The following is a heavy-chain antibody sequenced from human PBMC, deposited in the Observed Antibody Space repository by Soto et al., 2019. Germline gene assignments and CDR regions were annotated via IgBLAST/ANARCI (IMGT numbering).Heavy chain of an antibody. Sequence: EVQLVESGGGLVQPGGSLRLSCAASGFTFSSYWMHWVRQAPGKGLVWVSRINSDGSSTSYADSVKGRFTISRDNAKNTLDLQMNSLRAEDTAVYYCARSNSKSYGMDVWGQGTTVTVSS. CDR3: ARSNSKSYGMDV. V-gene: IGHV3-74*01. J-gene: IGHJ6*02. D-gene: IGHD7-27*01. CDR1: GFTFSSYW. CDR2: INSDGSST.